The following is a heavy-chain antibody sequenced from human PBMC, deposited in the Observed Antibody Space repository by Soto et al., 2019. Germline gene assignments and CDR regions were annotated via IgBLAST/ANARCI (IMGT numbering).Heavy chain of an antibody. CDR1: GFTFSSYA. Sequence: GGSLRLSCAASGFTFSSYAMSWVRQAPGKGLEWVSAISGSGGSTYYADSVKGRFTISRDNSKNTLYLQVNSLRAEDTAVYYCAKGSTDFWSGYPYFDYWGQGTLVTVSS. CDR3: AKGSTDFWSGYPYFDY. CDR2: ISGSGGST. D-gene: IGHD3-3*01. J-gene: IGHJ4*02. V-gene: IGHV3-23*01.